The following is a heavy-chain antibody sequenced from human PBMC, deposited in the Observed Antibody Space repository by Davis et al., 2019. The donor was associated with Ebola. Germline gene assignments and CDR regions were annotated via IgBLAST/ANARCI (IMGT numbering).Heavy chain of an antibody. V-gene: IGHV5-10-1*01. CDR3: ASPSQRVWSDPPLDYYYMDV. CDR2: IHPSDSYT. J-gene: IGHJ6*03. Sequence: GESLKISCKGSGYSFTSYWISWVRQMPGKGLEWLGRIHPSDSYTNYSPSFQGHVTSSADKSISTAYLQWSSLKASDTAMYYCASPSQRVWSDPPLDYYYMDVWGKGTTVTVSS. CDR1: GYSFTSYW. D-gene: IGHD3-3*01.